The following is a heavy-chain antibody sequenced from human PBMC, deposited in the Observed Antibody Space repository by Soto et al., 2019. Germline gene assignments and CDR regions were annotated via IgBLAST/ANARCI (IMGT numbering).Heavy chain of an antibody. J-gene: IGHJ6*02. CDR2: INHSGST. Sequence: SETLSLTYAVYGGSFSGYYWSWIRQPPGKGLEWIGEINHSGSTNYNPSLKSRVTISVDTSKNQFSLKLSSVTAADTAVYYCARAPRITIFGVVTTRPYYYGMDVWGQGTTVTVSS. D-gene: IGHD3-3*01. V-gene: IGHV4-34*01. CDR3: ARAPRITIFGVVTTRPYYYGMDV. CDR1: GGSFSGYY.